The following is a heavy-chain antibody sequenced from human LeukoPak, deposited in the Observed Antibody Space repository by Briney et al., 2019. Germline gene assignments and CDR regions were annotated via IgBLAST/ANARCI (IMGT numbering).Heavy chain of an antibody. CDR3: ARVGIAVAGLDY. V-gene: IGHV4-39*07. D-gene: IGHD6-19*01. CDR1: GGSLSSSSYY. J-gene: IGHJ4*02. CDR2: IYYSGST. Sequence: SETLSLTCIVAGGSLSSSSYYWGWIRQPPGRGLEWIGSIYYSGSTYYNPSLKSRVTISVDTSKNQFSLKLSSVTAADTAVYYCARVGIAVAGLDYWGQGTLVTVSS.